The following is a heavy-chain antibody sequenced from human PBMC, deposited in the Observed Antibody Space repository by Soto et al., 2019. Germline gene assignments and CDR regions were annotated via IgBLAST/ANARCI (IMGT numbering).Heavy chain of an antibody. D-gene: IGHD6-13*01. V-gene: IGHV2-26*04. CDR2: IFSNDEK. Sequence: QVTVKESGPVLVKPTETLTLTCTVSGFSLSNAGLGVSWIRQPPGKALEWLAHIFSNDEKSYSTSLKSRLTTSXDXXKSQVVLTMTNMDPVDTATDYCASTYSTSWYWFDPWGQGTLVTVSS. CDR1: GFSLSNAGLG. J-gene: IGHJ5*02. CDR3: ASTYSTSWYWFDP.